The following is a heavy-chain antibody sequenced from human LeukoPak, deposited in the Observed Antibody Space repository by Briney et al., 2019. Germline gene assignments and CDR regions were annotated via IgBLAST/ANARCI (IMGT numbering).Heavy chain of an antibody. Sequence: PGGSLRLSCAASGFTFSSYWMHWVRQAPGKGLVWVSRINSDGSSTSYADSVKGRFTISRDNAKNTLYLQMNSLRAEDTAVYYCASLVGATAFDIWGQGTMVTVSS. V-gene: IGHV3-74*01. CDR1: GFTFSSYW. D-gene: IGHD1-26*01. CDR3: ASLVGATAFDI. CDR2: INSDGSST. J-gene: IGHJ3*02.